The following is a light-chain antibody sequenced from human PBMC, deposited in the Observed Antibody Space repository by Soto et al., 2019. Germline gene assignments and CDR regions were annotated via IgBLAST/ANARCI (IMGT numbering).Light chain of an antibody. Sequence: DIQMTQSPSALSTSVGDRVTITCRASQSMGSLLAWYQQKPGKAPKLLIYEASTLESGVPSRFSGSGSGTEFTLTISSLQPDDFGTYYCQQFSTFLLTFGGGTKVEIK. CDR1: QSMGSL. CDR2: EAS. J-gene: IGKJ4*01. V-gene: IGKV1-5*03. CDR3: QQFSTFLLT.